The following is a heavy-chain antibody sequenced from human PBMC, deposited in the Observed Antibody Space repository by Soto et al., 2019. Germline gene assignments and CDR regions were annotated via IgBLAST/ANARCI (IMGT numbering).Heavy chain of an antibody. J-gene: IGHJ6*02. CDR1: GFTFTSSA. CDR3: AADGYSSGWSTGMDV. CDR2: IVVGSGNT. V-gene: IGHV1-58*01. D-gene: IGHD6-19*01. Sequence: QMQLVQSGPEVKKPGTSVKVSCKASGFTFTSSAVQWVRQARGQRLEWIGWIVVGSGNTNYAQKFQERVTITRDISKSTAYMELSSLRSEDTAVYYCAADGYSSGWSTGMDVWGQGTTVTVSS.